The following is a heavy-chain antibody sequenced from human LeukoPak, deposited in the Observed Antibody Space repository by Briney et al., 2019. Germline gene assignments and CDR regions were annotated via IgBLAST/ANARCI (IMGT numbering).Heavy chain of an antibody. Sequence: GGSLRLSCAASGFTFSTYGMQWVRQAPGKGLEWVAVIWYDGSNKYYADSVKGRFTISRDNSKNTLYLEMNSLRAEDTALYYCAKGDCGGDCYSGYFDYWGQGTLVTVSS. CDR1: GFTFSTYG. D-gene: IGHD2-21*02. V-gene: IGHV3-30*02. J-gene: IGHJ4*02. CDR2: IWYDGSNK. CDR3: AKGDCGGDCYSGYFDY.